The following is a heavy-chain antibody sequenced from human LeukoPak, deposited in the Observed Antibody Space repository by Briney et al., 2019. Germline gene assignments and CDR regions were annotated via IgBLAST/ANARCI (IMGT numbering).Heavy chain of an antibody. CDR2: IYGADNT. Sequence: GRSLRLSCAASGFSVSNNYMSWVRQAPGKGLEWVSVIYGADNTYYADSVRGRFTVSRDNSKNTLYLQMNSLRAEDTAVYYCAKDGHGGNSGYYFDYWGQGTLVTVSS. J-gene: IGHJ4*02. V-gene: IGHV3-66*01. CDR3: AKDGHGGNSGYYFDY. D-gene: IGHD4-23*01. CDR1: GFSVSNNY.